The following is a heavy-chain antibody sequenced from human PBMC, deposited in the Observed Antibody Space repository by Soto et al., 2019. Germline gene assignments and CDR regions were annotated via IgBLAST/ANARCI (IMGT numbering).Heavy chain of an antibody. CDR2: INPNSGGT. V-gene: IGHV1-2*04. CDR3: ARRAFIVGATSWAPFDY. Sequence: ASVKVSCKASGYTFTGYYMHWVRQAPGQGLEWMGWINPNSGGTNYAQKFQGWVTMTRDTSISTAYMELSRLRSDDTAVYYCARRAFIVGATSWAPFDYWGQGTLVTVSS. CDR1: GYTFTGYY. D-gene: IGHD1-26*01. J-gene: IGHJ4*02.